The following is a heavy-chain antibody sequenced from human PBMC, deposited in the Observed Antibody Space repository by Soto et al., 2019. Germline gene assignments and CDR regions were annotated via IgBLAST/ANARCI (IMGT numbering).Heavy chain of an antibody. CDR2: IYASGAT. V-gene: IGHV4-59*01. D-gene: IGHD3-10*01. J-gene: IGHJ4*02. CDR3: ARSHSFDGSIYHYYFDF. CDR1: GGSISTYY. Sequence: PSETLSLTCTVSGGSISTYYWSWIRQPPGGTLEWIGYIYASGATTYSPSLESRVTMSVDMPNNEFSLELTSLTAADTAVYYCARSHSFDGSIYHYYFDFWGQGTLVTVSS.